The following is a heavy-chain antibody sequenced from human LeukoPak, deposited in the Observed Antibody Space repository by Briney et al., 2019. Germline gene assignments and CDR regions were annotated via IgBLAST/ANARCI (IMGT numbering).Heavy chain of an antibody. V-gene: IGHV1-46*01. CDR1: GYTFTNYY. CDR3: ARGLWFGDENPPYFDY. Sequence: ASVKVSCKASGYTFTNYYMHWVRQAPGRGLEWMGIINPSGGSTSYAQKFQGRVTMTRDMSTSTVYTGLSSLRSEDTAVYYCARGLWFGDENPPYFDYWGQGTLVTVSS. J-gene: IGHJ4*02. D-gene: IGHD3-10*01. CDR2: INPSGGST.